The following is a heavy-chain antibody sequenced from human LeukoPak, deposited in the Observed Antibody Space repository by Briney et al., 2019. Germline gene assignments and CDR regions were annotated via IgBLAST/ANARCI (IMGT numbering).Heavy chain of an antibody. V-gene: IGHV4-59*12. Sequence: SETLSLTCTVSGGSISSYYWSWIRQPPGKGLEWIGYIYYSGSTNYNPSLKSRVTISVDTSKNQFSLKLSSVTAADTAVYYCARVDIVVVVAATNDAFDIWGQGTMVTVSS. CDR2: IYYSGST. D-gene: IGHD2-15*01. J-gene: IGHJ3*02. CDR3: ARVDIVVVVAATNDAFDI. CDR1: GGSISSYY.